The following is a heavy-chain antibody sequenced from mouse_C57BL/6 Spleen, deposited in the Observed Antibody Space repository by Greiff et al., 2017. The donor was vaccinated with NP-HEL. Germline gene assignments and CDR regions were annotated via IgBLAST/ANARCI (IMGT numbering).Heavy chain of an antibody. D-gene: IGHD2-4*01. Sequence: VQLQQSGAELVRPGASVTLSCKASGYTFTDYEMHWVKQTPVHGLEWIGAIDPETGGTAYNQKFKGKAILTADKSSSTAYMELRSLTSEDSAVYYCRIYYDYDGAMDYWGQGTSVTVSS. CDR3: RIYYDYDGAMDY. J-gene: IGHJ4*01. CDR2: IDPETGGT. CDR1: GYTFTDYE. V-gene: IGHV1-15*01.